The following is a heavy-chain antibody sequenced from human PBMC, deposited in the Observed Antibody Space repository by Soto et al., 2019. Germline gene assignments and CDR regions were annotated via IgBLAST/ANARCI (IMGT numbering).Heavy chain of an antibody. CDR2: ITAAGTST. J-gene: IGHJ4*02. Sequence: EVQLVESGVGLVQPGGSLRLSCAASGFTFSTYWMHWVRQAPGEGLVWLSRITAAGTSTSSADSVKGRFTISRDNAKNTLYLQMNSLRAEDTAMYYCARGDPTYFDYWGQGILVTVSS. CDR1: GFTFSTYW. CDR3: ARGDPTYFDY. D-gene: IGHD1-26*01. V-gene: IGHV3-74*01.